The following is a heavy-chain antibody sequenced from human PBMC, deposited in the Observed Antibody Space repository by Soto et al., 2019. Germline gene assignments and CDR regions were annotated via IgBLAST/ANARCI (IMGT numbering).Heavy chain of an antibody. D-gene: IGHD3-3*01. J-gene: IGHJ6*02. CDR3: AICGGTIFGVVYYLMDV. CDR2: INPKSGDT. Sequence: ASVKVSCKASGYTFTAYYMYWVRQAPGQGLEWVGRINPKSGDTNYAQRIQGRVTMTRDTSISTAYLELSRLRSDDTALYYCAICGGTIFGVVYYLMDVWAQLITAAV. V-gene: IGHV1-2*06. CDR1: GYTFTAYY.